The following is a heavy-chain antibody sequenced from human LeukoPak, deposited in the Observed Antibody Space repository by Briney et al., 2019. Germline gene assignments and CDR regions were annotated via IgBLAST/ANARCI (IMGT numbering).Heavy chain of an antibody. CDR1: GFTSGDYT. Sequence: PGGSLRLSCTASGFTSGDYTVTWVRQGPGKGLEWVGFIRSKAYGGTTEYAASVKGRFTISRDDSKSIAYLQMNSLKTEDTAVYYCTRDLDASAGWFDYWGQGTLVTVSS. CDR2: IRSKAYGGTT. V-gene: IGHV3-49*04. CDR3: TRDLDASAGWFDY. J-gene: IGHJ4*02. D-gene: IGHD6-19*01.